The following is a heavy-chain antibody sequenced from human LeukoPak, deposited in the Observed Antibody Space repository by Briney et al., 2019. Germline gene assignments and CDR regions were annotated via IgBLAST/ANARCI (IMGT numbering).Heavy chain of an antibody. V-gene: IGHV3-21*01. D-gene: IGHD5-24*01. CDR1: GFSIGTSA. CDR2: INSASSHI. CDR3: ARDQGGYNYGRGYFDY. Sequence: GGSLRLSCAASGFSIGTSAMNWVRQVPGKGLEWVSSINSASSHIYYAASVRGRFTISRDNAKNSLFLQMNSLRVEDTSVFYCARDQGGYNYGRGYFDYWGRGTLVTVSS. J-gene: IGHJ4*02.